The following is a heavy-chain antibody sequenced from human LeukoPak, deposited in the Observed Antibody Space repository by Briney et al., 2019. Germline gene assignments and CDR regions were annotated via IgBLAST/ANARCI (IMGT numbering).Heavy chain of an antibody. Sequence: SVKVSCKASVGTFSSYAISWVRQAPGQGLEWMGGIIPIFGTANYAQKFQGRVTITADESTSTAYMELSSLRSEDTAVYYCARDVYYVRMGGNWFDPWGQGTLVTVSS. CDR1: VGTFSSYA. V-gene: IGHV1-69*13. CDR3: ARDVYYVRMGGNWFDP. CDR2: IIPIFGTA. D-gene: IGHD3-10*02. J-gene: IGHJ5*02.